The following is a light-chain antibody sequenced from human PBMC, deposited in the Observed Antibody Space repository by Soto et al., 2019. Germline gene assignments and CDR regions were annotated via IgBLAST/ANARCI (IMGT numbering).Light chain of an antibody. V-gene: IGKV3-20*01. Sequence: EIVLTQSPGTLSLSPGERATLSCRASQSVSSSYLAWYQQKPGQAPRLLIYGASSRATGIPDRFSGSGSGTDFTLTISRLEPEDFAVYYCQQYGSSLFXPGTKVDIK. CDR3: QQYGSSL. CDR1: QSVSSSY. CDR2: GAS. J-gene: IGKJ3*01.